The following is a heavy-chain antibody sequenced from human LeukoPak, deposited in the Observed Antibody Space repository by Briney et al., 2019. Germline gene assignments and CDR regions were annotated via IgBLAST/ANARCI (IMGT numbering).Heavy chain of an antibody. D-gene: IGHD5-24*01. CDR3: AKASGEMSGSLDC. Sequence: GASLRLSCAASGFTFSSYGMHWVRQAPGKGLEWVAVIWYDGSNKYYADSVRGRFTISRDNSKNTLYLQMNSLRAEDTVVYYCAKASGEMSGSLDCWGQGSLVTVSS. CDR2: IWYDGSNK. V-gene: IGHV3-33*06. CDR1: GFTFSSYG. J-gene: IGHJ4*02.